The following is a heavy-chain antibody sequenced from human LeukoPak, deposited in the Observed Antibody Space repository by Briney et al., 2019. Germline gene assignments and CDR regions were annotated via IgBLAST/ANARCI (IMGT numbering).Heavy chain of an antibody. J-gene: IGHJ4*02. CDR1: GYTFTGYY. CDR2: INPNSGGT. D-gene: IGHD2-2*01. Sequence: ASVKVSCKASGYTFTGYYMHWVRQTPGQGLEWMGWINPNSGGTNYAQKFQGRVTMTRDTSISTAYMELGRLRSDDTAVYYCARSVPAAISYFDYWGQGTLVNVSS. CDR3: ARSVPAAISYFDY. V-gene: IGHV1-2*02.